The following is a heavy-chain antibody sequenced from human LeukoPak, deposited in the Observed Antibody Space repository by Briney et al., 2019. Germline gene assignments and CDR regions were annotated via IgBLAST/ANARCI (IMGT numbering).Heavy chain of an antibody. CDR2: IGISGLT. D-gene: IGHD5-12*01. J-gene: IGHJ4*02. CDR3: ARDRQYSGHDPWSGFDS. CDR1: GFAFDMYS. V-gene: IGHV3-21*06. Sequence: GGSLRLSCAASGFAFDMYSINWVRQAPGKGREWVSTIGISGLTYYTDSVRGRFTISRDSPKNSIYLQMNSLRAEDTAVYYCARDRQYSGHDPWSGFDSWGQGTLVTVSS.